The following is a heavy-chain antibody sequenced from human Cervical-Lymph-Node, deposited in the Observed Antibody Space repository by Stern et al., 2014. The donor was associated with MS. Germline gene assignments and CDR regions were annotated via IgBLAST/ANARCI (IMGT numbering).Heavy chain of an antibody. CDR1: GDTFSINS. CDR2: SVPMFGPP. CDR3: ARDQGGIAAY. D-gene: IGHD6-13*01. Sequence: QVQLVQSGAEVKQPGSSVTVSCKASGDTFSINSISWVRQAPGQGLEVMVGSVPMFGPPNDAQKFQGRVTTTADESTSTAYMELSGLTSEDTAVYYCARDQGGIAAYWGQGTLVTVSS. J-gene: IGHJ4*02. V-gene: IGHV1-69*01.